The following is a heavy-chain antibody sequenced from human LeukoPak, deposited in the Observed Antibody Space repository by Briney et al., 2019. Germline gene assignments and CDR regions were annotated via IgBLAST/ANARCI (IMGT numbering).Heavy chain of an antibody. J-gene: IGHJ4*02. CDR1: GFTFDDYA. CDR2: ISWNSGSI. Sequence: VQPGRSLRLSCAASGFTFDDYAMPWVRQAPGKGLEWVSGISWNSGSIGYADSVKGRFTISRDNAKNSLYLQMNSLRAEDMALYYCAKDINWGMSSAALDYWGQGTLVTVSS. CDR3: AKDINWGMSSAALDY. D-gene: IGHD7-27*01. V-gene: IGHV3-9*03.